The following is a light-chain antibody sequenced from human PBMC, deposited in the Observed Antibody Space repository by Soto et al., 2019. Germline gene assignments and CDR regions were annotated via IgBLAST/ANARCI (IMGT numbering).Light chain of an antibody. J-gene: IGKJ1*01. V-gene: IGKV4-1*01. CDR1: QSVFYSSNNRNY. CDR3: QQYYTTPTWT. CDR2: WAS. Sequence: PDSLAVSLGERATINCKSSQSVFYSSNNRNYLGWYQQKPGLPPKLLIYWASTRESGVPDRFSGSGSGTDFTLTISSLQAEDVAVYYCQQYYTTPTWTFGQGTKVDI.